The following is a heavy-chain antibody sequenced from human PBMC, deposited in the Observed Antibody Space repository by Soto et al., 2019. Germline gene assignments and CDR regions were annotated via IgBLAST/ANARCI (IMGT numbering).Heavy chain of an antibody. V-gene: IGHV1-3*04. D-gene: IGHD6-19*01. Sequence: QVQLVQSGAEVQRPGASVKVSCQASGYTFTTYDMHWVRQAPGQSLEWMGWIKTATGHAKYSQKFQDRVTMTRDTAASTGQMDFSSLRSEDTAVYFCVVSTGWWSFLYWGQGSLVTVAS. CDR1: GYTFTTYD. J-gene: IGHJ1*01. CDR2: IKTATGHA. CDR3: VVSTGWWSFLY.